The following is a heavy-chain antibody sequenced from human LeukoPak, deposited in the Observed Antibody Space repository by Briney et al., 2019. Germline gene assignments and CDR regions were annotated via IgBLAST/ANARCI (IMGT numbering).Heavy chain of an antibody. Sequence: PGGSLRLSCATSGFTFDSYAMHWVRQAPGKGLEWVSGISRNSDNTAYADSVKGRFTISRDNAKSSLSLQMNSLRVDDTAVYYCAGSQRLYVPAATAFDYWGQGTLVTVSS. D-gene: IGHD2-2*01. J-gene: IGHJ4*02. V-gene: IGHV3-9*01. CDR2: ISRNSDNT. CDR3: AGSQRLYVPAATAFDY. CDR1: GFTFDSYA.